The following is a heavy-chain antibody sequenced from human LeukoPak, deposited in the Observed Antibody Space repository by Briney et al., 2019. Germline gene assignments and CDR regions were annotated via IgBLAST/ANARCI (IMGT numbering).Heavy chain of an antibody. CDR2: ITSSSSTI. J-gene: IGHJ4*02. CDR1: GFTFTSYG. CDR3: ARGAGSYSLEF. Sequence: GGSLRLSCTASGFTFTSYGMNWVRQAPGKGLGWLSYITSSSSTIYYADSVKGRFTISRDNAKNSLYLQMNSLRDGDTAVYYCARGAGSYSLEFWGQGTLVTVSS. V-gene: IGHV3-48*02. D-gene: IGHD1-26*01.